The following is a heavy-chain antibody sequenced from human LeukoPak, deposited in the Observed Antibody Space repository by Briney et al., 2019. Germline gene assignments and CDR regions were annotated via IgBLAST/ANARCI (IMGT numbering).Heavy chain of an antibody. D-gene: IGHD6-19*01. V-gene: IGHV4-61*02. Sequence: PSQTLSLTCTVSGGSISSGSYYWSWIRQPAGKGLEWIGRIYTSGSTNYHPSLKSRVTISVDTSKNQFSLKLSSVTAADTAVYYCARTPGIAVAGTYFAYWGQGTLVTVSS. CDR1: GGSISSGSYY. CDR3: ARTPGIAVAGTYFAY. J-gene: IGHJ4*02. CDR2: IYTSGST.